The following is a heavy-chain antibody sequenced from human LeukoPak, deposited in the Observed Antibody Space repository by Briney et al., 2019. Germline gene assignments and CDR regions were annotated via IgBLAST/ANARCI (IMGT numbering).Heavy chain of an antibody. CDR2: ISSRSSYI. V-gene: IGHV3-21*01. CDR3: TGRGGLSSGRSFDY. J-gene: IGHJ4*02. D-gene: IGHD3-10*02. CDR1: GFSFSSYD. Sequence: GGSLRLSCVGSGFSFSSYDMNWVRQAPGKGLEWVSSISSRSSYIYSAESMKGRFTISRDNAKNSLFLQMDGLRAGDTAVYYCTGRGGLSSGRSFDYRGQGTLVTVSS.